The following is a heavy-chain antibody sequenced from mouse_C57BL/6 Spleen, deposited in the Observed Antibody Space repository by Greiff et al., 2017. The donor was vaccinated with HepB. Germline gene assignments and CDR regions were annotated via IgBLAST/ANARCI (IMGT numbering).Heavy chain of an antibody. CDR3: ARRSHYGYYFDY. Sequence: QVQLQQSGAELVKPGASVKLSCKASGYTFTSYWMHWVKQRPGQGLEWIGEIDPSDSYTNYNQRFKGKSTLTVDKSSSTAYMQLSSLTSEDSAVYYCARRSHYGYYFDYWGQGTTLTVSS. CDR2: IDPSDSYT. V-gene: IGHV1-69*01. J-gene: IGHJ2*01. D-gene: IGHD1-1*02. CDR1: GYTFTSYW.